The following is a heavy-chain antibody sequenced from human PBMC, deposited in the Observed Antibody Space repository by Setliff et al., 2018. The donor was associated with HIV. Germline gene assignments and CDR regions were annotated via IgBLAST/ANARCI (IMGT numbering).Heavy chain of an antibody. D-gene: IGHD4-17*01. CDR3: ARLSPPDDYGDLGGVDY. J-gene: IGHJ4*02. CDR1: GFTFSNYW. Sequence: GGSLRLSCAASGFTFSNYWMDWVRQAPGKGLEWVAYISSSDSTVYYIDSVKGRFTIYRHNAENSLFLQMDSLRAEDTAVYYCARLSPPDDYGDLGGVDYWGRGALVTVSS. CDR2: ISSSDSTV. V-gene: IGHV3-48*03.